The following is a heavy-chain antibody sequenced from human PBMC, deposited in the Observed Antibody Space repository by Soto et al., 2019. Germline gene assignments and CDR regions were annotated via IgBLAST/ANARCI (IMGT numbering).Heavy chain of an antibody. CDR1: GGTFSSYV. D-gene: IGHD4-4*01. V-gene: IGHV1-69*12. CDR2: IIPMFGTT. CDR3: ASWAWVDYNLD. J-gene: IGHJ4*02. Sequence: QVQLVQSGAEVKKPGSSVKVSCKASGGTFSSYVISWVRQAPGHGLEWMGGIIPMFGTTDNAQKFQDRVTITADESTSTAYMELSSLRSEDTAVYFCASWAWVDYNLDWGQGTLVTVSS.